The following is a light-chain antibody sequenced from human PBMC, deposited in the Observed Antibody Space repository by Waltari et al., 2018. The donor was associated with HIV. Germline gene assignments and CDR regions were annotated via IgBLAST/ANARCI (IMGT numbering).Light chain of an antibody. Sequence: IVLTQSPGTLSLFPGERATLSCRASQSISSTYLAWYQQKPGQPPRLLIFDASTRATGIPDRFSASGSETDFTLTISRLEPEEFAVYYCQQYRSSPRTFGQGTKVEIK. CDR1: QSISSTY. CDR2: DAS. J-gene: IGKJ1*01. CDR3: QQYRSSPRT. V-gene: IGKV3-20*01.